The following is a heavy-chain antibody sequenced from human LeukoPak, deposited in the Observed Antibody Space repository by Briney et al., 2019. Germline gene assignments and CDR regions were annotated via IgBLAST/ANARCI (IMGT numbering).Heavy chain of an antibody. CDR1: GTFVSGFY. CDR2: INHSGST. CDR3: ARGRGYSSSN. Sequence: SETLSLTCTVSGTFVSGFYWTWIRQPPGKGLEWIGEINHSGSTNYNPSLKSRVTISVDTSKNQFSLKLSSVTAADTAVYYCARGRGYSSSNWGQGTLVTVSS. D-gene: IGHD6-13*01. J-gene: IGHJ4*02. V-gene: IGHV4-34*01.